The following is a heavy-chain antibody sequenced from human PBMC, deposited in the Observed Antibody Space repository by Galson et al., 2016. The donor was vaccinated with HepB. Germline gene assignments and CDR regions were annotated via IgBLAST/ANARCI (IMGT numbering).Heavy chain of an antibody. CDR1: GFTFASYG. CDR2: ITSSGGAI. CDR3: ARDIYGPTYFYDYGLGF. V-gene: IGHV3-48*01. Sequence: SLRLSCAGSGFTFASYGMNWVRQAPGKGLEWVSYITSSGGAIYYTDSVKGRFTISRDNAKNSLYLQRNSLRAEDTAVYYCARDIYGPTYFYDYGLGFWGEGTTVTVSA. D-gene: IGHD2/OR15-2a*01. J-gene: IGHJ6*04.